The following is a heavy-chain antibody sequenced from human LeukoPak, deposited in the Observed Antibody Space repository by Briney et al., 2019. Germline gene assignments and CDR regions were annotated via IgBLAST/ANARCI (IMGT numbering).Heavy chain of an antibody. CDR3: ARDGTTIFGVVIQGSGFQH. D-gene: IGHD3-3*01. J-gene: IGHJ1*01. Sequence: GGSLRLSCAASGFTFSSYAMSWVRQAPGKGLEWVSAISGSGGSTYYADSVKGRFTISRDNAKNTLYLQMNSLRAEDTAVYYCARDGTTIFGVVIQGSGFQHWGQGTLVTVSS. CDR1: GFTFSSYA. CDR2: ISGSGGST. V-gene: IGHV3-23*01.